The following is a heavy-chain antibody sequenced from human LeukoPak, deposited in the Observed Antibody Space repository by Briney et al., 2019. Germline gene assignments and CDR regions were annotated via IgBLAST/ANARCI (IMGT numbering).Heavy chain of an antibody. J-gene: IGHJ6*03. CDR3: ARDCSSTSCYTRLGYYYYYMDV. D-gene: IGHD2-2*02. V-gene: IGHV3-21*01. CDR2: ISSSSSYI. CDR1: GFTFSSYS. Sequence: GGSLRLSCAASGFTFSSYSMNWVRQAPGKGLEWASSISSSSSYIYYADSVKGRFTISRDNAKNSLYLQMNSLRAEDTAVYYCARDCSSTSCYTRLGYYYYYMDVWGKGTTVTVSS.